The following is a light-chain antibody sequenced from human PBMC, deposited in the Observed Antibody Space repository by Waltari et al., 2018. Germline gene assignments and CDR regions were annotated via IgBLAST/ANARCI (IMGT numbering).Light chain of an antibody. V-gene: IGLV2-23*01. J-gene: IGLJ1*01. CDR1: SRDVGSYNL. CDR2: EGS. CDR3: CSYAGTSTYV. Sequence: QSALTQPASVSGSPGQSITISCPGTSRDVGSYNLFSWYQQHPGKAPKLMIYEGSKRPSGVSNRFSGSKSGNTASLTISGLQAEDEADYYCCSYAGTSTYVFGTGTKVTVL.